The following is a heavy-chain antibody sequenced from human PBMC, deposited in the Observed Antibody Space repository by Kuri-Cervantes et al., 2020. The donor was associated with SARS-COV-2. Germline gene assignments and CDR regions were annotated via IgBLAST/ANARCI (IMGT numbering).Heavy chain of an antibody. Sequence: ESLKISCTVSGGSISSYYWSWIRQPTGKGLEWIGYIYYSGSTNYNPSLKSRVTISVDTSKNQFSLKLSSVTAADTAVYYCARETYYYDSSGYYYLYGMDVWGQGTTVTVSS. CDR3: ARETYYYDSSGYYYLYGMDV. D-gene: IGHD3-22*01. CDR1: GGSISSYY. CDR2: IYYSGST. J-gene: IGHJ6*02. V-gene: IGHV4-59*01.